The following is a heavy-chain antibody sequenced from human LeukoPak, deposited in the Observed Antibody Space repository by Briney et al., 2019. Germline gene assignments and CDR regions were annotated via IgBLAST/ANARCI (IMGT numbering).Heavy chain of an antibody. D-gene: IGHD6-25*01. J-gene: IGHJ3*02. Sequence: ASVKVSCKASGGTFSSYAISLVRQAPGQGLEWMGGIIPIFGTANYAQKFQGRVTITADESTSTAYMELSSLRSEDTAVYYCARVTSVIASGAFDIWGQGTMVTVSS. CDR2: IIPIFGTA. CDR3: ARVTSVIASGAFDI. V-gene: IGHV1-69*13. CDR1: GGTFSSYA.